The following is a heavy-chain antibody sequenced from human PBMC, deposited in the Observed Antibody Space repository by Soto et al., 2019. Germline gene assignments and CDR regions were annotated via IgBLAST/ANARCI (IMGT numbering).Heavy chain of an antibody. Sequence: RLSCAASGFTFSSYAMSWVRQAPGKGLEWVSAISGSGGSTYYADSVKGRFTISRDNSKNTLYLQMNSLRAEDTAVYYCAKIRSGYPAWYFDYWGQGTLVTVSS. CDR3: AKIRSGYPAWYFDY. V-gene: IGHV3-23*01. CDR2: ISGSGGST. J-gene: IGHJ4*02. D-gene: IGHD3-22*01. CDR1: GFTFSSYA.